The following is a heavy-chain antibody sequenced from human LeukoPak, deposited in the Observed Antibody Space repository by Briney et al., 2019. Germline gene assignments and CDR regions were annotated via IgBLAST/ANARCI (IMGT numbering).Heavy chain of an antibody. CDR2: IKQDGSAT. CDR3: ARWVGYSSGWALDH. D-gene: IGHD6-19*01. Sequence: PGGSLRLSCAASGFSFKDDYMSWVRQPPGKGLEWVANIKQDGSATSYAASVKGRFTISRDNAKNSVYLQMNSLSAQDTAVYYCARWVGYSSGWALDHWGQGTLVTVSS. CDR1: GFSFKDDY. V-gene: IGHV3-7*01. J-gene: IGHJ5*02.